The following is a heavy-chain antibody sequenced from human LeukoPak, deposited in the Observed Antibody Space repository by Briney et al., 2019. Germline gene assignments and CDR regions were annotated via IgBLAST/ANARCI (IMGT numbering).Heavy chain of an antibody. V-gene: IGHV3-7*05. CDR1: GDYW. CDR3: AGSSGWARYFDY. Sequence: RGSPRLSCAVSGDYWMSWVRQAPGKGLEWVANIKQDGSEKYYVDSVKGRFTISRDNAKNSLYLQMNSLRAEDTAVYYCAGSSGWARYFDYWGQGTLVSDCS. D-gene: IGHD6-19*01. J-gene: IGHJ4*02. CDR2: IKQDGSEK.